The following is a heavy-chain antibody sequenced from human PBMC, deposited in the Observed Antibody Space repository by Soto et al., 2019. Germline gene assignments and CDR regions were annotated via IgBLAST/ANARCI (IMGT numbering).Heavy chain of an antibody. Sequence: SGKVSFEASGYTFTSYGISWVRQAPGQGLEWMGWISAYNGNTNYAQKLQGRVTMTTDTSTSTAYMELRSLRSDDTAVYYCASLGAYCSGGSCYFGYFDYWGQGTLVSVSS. J-gene: IGHJ4*02. D-gene: IGHD2-15*01. V-gene: IGHV1-18*01. CDR2: ISAYNGNT. CDR3: ASLGAYCSGGSCYFGYFDY. CDR1: GYTFTSYG.